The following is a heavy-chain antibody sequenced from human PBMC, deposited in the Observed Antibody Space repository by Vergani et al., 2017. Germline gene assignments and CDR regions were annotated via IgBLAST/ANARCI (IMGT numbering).Heavy chain of an antibody. CDR2: IIPIFGTA. J-gene: IGHJ6*03. CDR1: GGTFSSYA. D-gene: IGHD6-13*01. CDR3: ARGIAAAGYYYYYMDV. V-gene: IGHV1-69*01. Sequence: QVQLVKSGAEVKKPGSSVKVSCKASGGTFSSYAISWVRQAPGQGLEWMGGIIPIFGTANYAQKFQGRVTITADESTSTAYMELRSLRSEDTAVYYCARGIAAAGYYYYYMDVWGKGTTVTVSS.